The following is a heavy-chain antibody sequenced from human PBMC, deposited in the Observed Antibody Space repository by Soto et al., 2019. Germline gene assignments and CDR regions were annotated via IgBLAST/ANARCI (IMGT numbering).Heavy chain of an antibody. D-gene: IGHD6-19*01. CDR1: GFTFTDYY. Sequence: GGSLRLSCAASGFTFTDYYMIWIRQAPGKGLEWVSYISTSSSYTNYADSVKGRFTISRDNAKNSLYLQMNSLRVEDTAVYYCAREFGSGPPYWGLGTLVTVSS. CDR3: AREFGSGPPY. J-gene: IGHJ4*02. CDR2: ISTSSSYT. V-gene: IGHV3-11*05.